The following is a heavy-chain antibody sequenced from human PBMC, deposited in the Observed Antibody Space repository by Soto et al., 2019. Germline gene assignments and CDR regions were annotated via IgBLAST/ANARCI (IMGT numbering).Heavy chain of an antibody. CDR3: AREGQFAPNGSQLMDV. D-gene: IGHD1-1*01. CDR1: GYTFTGYY. J-gene: IGHJ6*02. Sequence: ASVKVSCKASGYTFTGYYMHWVRQAPGQGLEWMGWINPNSGGTNYAQKFQGWVTMTRDTSISTAYMELSRLRSDDTAVYYCAREGQFAPNGSQLMDVWGQGTTVTVSS. V-gene: IGHV1-2*04. CDR2: INPNSGGT.